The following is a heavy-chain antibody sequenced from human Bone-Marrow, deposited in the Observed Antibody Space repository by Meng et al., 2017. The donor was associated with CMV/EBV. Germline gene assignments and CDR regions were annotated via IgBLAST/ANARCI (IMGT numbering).Heavy chain of an antibody. CDR1: GYTFPDYY. J-gene: IGHJ4*02. CDR3: ARERGDSGYDAFDY. CDR2: TDPNRGAT. Sequence: ASVKVSCKASGYTFPDYYIHWVRQAPGQGLEWMGWTDPNRGATHYAQKFQGRVTMTRDTSISAAYMDLSRLRFDDTAVYWCARERGDSGYDAFDYRGQGTLVSVSS. V-gene: IGHV1-2*02. D-gene: IGHD5-12*01.